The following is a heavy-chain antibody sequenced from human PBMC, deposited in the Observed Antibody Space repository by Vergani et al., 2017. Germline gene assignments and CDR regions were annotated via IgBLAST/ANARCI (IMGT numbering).Heavy chain of an antibody. D-gene: IGHD6-13*01. V-gene: IGHV1-69*01. CDR1: GYSITNYW. J-gene: IGHJ6*03. CDR2: IIPIFGTA. Sequence: VQLVQSGAEVKKPGESLNISCQGSGYSITNYWIAWVRQRPGKGLEWMGGIIPIFGTANYAQKFQGRVTITADESTSTAYMELSSLRSEDTAVYYCALVSSSTNYYYYYMDVWGKGTTVTVSS. CDR3: ALVSSSTNYYYYYMDV.